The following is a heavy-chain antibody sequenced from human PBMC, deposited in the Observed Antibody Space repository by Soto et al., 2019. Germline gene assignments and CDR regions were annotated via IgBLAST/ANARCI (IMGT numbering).Heavy chain of an antibody. CDR3: AKDARSTSCYS. J-gene: IGHJ4*02. Sequence: EVQLLESGGGLVQPGGSLRLSCAASGFTFSSYDMSWVRQAPGKGLEWVSAISGSGGSTYYADSVKGRFIISRDNSKNTLYLQMNSLRAEDTAVYYGAKDARSTSCYSWGQGTLVTVSS. D-gene: IGHD2-2*02. CDR2: ISGSGGST. CDR1: GFTFSSYD. V-gene: IGHV3-23*01.